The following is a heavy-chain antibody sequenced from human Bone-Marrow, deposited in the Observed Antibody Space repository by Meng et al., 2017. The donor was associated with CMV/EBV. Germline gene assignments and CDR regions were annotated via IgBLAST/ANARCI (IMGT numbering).Heavy chain of an antibody. V-gene: IGHV1-69*05. J-gene: IGHJ4*02. CDR1: GGTFSSYA. CDR2: IIPIFGTA. CDR3: ARVPSSGYYGSLGY. Sequence: SVKVSCKASGGTFSSYAISWVRQAPGQGLEWMGGIIPIFGTANYAQKFQGRVTITTDESTSTAYMELSSLRSEDTAMYYCARVPSSGYYGSLGYWGQGTLVTVSS. D-gene: IGHD3-22*01.